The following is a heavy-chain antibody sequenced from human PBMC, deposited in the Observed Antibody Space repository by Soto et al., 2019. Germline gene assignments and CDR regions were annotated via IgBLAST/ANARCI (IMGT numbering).Heavy chain of an antibody. D-gene: IGHD5-12*01. CDR3: ARDGSRDYVYFGRCWYYHYGMDL. J-gene: IGHJ6*04. Sequence: PGGSLRLSCAASGFTFSSYSMNWVRQAPGKGLEWVSSISSSSSYIYYADSVKGRFTISRDNAKNSLYLQMNSLRAEDTAVYYCARDGSRDYVYFGRCWYYHYGMDLCGRGTTVIVSS. CDR1: GFTFSSYS. CDR2: ISSSSSYI. V-gene: IGHV3-21*01.